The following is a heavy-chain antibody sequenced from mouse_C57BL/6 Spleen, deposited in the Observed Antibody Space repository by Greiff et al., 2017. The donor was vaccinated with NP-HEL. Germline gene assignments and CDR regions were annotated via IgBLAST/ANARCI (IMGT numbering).Heavy chain of an antibody. Sequence: QVQLQQPGAELVMPGASVKLSCKASGYTFTSYWMHWVKQRPGQGLEWIGEIDPSASYTNYNQKFKGKSTLTVDKSSSTAYMQLSSLTSEDSAVYYCARGGYYGSSYAWFAYWGQGTLVTVSA. D-gene: IGHD1-1*01. CDR3: ARGGYYGSSYAWFAY. J-gene: IGHJ3*01. CDR1: GYTFTSYW. V-gene: IGHV1-69*01. CDR2: IDPSASYT.